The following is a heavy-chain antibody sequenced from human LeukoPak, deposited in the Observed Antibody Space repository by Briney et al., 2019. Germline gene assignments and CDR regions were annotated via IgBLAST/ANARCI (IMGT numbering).Heavy chain of an antibody. J-gene: IGHJ4*02. D-gene: IGHD4-11*01. V-gene: IGHV4-59*01. Sequence: NPSETLSLTCTVSGGSISSYYWSWIRQPPGKGLEWIAYIYYSGSTNYNPSLKSRVTISVDTSKNQFSLKLSSVTAADTAVYYCARDPTRSGLDYWGQGTLVTVSS. CDR3: ARDPTRSGLDY. CDR1: GGSISSYY. CDR2: IYYSGST.